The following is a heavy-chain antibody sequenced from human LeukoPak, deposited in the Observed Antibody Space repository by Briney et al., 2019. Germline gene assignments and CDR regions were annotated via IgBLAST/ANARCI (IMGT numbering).Heavy chain of an antibody. J-gene: IGHJ5*02. Sequence: SVKVSCKASGYTFTSYGISWVRQAPGQGLEWMGRIIPILGIANYAQKFQGRVTITADKSTSTAYMELSSLRAEDTAVYYCARDGGRNWFDPWGQGTLVTVSS. D-gene: IGHD3-16*01. CDR1: GYTFTSYG. CDR2: IIPILGIA. CDR3: ARDGGRNWFDP. V-gene: IGHV1-69*04.